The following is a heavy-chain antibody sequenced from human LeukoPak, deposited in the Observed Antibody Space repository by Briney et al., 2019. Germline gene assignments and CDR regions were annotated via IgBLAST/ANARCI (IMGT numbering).Heavy chain of an antibody. CDR3: ARYSHGAAAEATAEYFQH. V-gene: IGHV4-39*07. Sequence: SSETLSLTCTVSGGSISSGSYYWSWIRQPPGKGLEWIGEINHSGSTNYNPSLKSRVTISVDTSKNQFSLKLSSVTAADTAVYYCARYSHGAAAEATAEYFQHWGQGTLVTVSS. J-gene: IGHJ1*01. CDR1: GGSISSGSYY. D-gene: IGHD6-13*01. CDR2: INHSGST.